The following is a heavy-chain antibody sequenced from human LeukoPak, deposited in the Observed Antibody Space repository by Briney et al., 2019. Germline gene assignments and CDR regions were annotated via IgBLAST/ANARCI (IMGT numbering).Heavy chain of an antibody. CDR3: AKDSFSGYYGSGSPDY. Sequence: SGGSLRLSCAASGFTFDDYAMHWVRQAPGKGLEWVSGISWNSGSIGYADSAKGRFTISRDNAKNSLYLQMNSLRAEDTALYYCAKDSFSGYYGSGSPDYWGQGTLVTVSS. CDR1: GFTFDDYA. CDR2: ISWNSGSI. D-gene: IGHD3-10*01. J-gene: IGHJ4*02. V-gene: IGHV3-9*01.